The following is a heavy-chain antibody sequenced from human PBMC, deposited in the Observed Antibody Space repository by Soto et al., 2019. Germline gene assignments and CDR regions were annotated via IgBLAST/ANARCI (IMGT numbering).Heavy chain of an antibody. Sequence: ESLKISCQCSGYTFSNLWIAWVRQLPGKGLEYMGIIYPGDSETRYSPSFHGKVTISADRSVGTAYLQWSSLEASDSAFYCCSRGPRSSPYFDFWGKGALVTVSS. J-gene: IGHJ4*02. V-gene: IGHV5-51*01. D-gene: IGHD6-13*01. CDR2: IYPGDSET. CDR1: GYTFSNLW. CDR3: SRGPRSSPYFDF.